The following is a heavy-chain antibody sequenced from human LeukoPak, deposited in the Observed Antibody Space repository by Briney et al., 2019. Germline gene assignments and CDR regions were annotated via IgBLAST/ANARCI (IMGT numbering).Heavy chain of an antibody. CDR2: INHSGST. V-gene: IGHV4-34*01. D-gene: IGHD3-10*01. CDR1: GGSFSGYY. Sequence: SSETLSPTCAVYGGSFSGYYWSWIRQPPGKGLEWIGEINHSGSTNYNPSLKSRVTISVDTSKNQFSLKLSSVTAADTAVYYCARVRDYYGSGSGWFDPWGQGTLVTVSS. CDR3: ARVRDYYGSGSGWFDP. J-gene: IGHJ5*02.